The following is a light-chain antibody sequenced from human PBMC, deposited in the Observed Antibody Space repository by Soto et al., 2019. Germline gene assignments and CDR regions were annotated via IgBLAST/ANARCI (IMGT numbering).Light chain of an antibody. J-gene: IGLJ1*01. CDR1: SSDVGGYNY. Sequence: QSVLTQPASVSGSPGQSLTISCTGTSSDVGGYNYVSWYQQHPGKAPKLMIYDVSNRPSGVSNRFSGSKSGNTASLTISGLQAEDEADYYCSSYTSSSTRGVFGTGTKVTVL. CDR2: DVS. CDR3: SSYTSSSTRGV. V-gene: IGLV2-14*01.